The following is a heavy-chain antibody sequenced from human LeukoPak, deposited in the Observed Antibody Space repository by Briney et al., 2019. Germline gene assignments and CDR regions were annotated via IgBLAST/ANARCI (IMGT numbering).Heavy chain of an antibody. CDR2: ITVASGNT. V-gene: IGHV1-3*01. CDR1: GYTFITSS. Sequence: GASVKVSCKTLGYTFITSSIYWVRQAPGQRLEWLGWITVASGNTRYSENLQGRVTLTRDTSANTAYMELRNLKSEDTAVYYCVGGSLGFWGQGTLVTVS. J-gene: IGHJ4*02. CDR3: VGGSLGF.